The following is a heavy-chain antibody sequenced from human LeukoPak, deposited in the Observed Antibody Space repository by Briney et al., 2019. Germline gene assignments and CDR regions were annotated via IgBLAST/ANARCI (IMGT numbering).Heavy chain of an antibody. V-gene: IGHV4-34*01. J-gene: IGHJ4*02. D-gene: IGHD3-10*01. CDR1: GGSFSGYY. Sequence: SETLSLTCAVYGGSFSGYYWSWIRQPPGKGLEWIGEINHSGSTNYNPSLKSRVTISVDTSKNQFSLKLSSVTAADTAVYYCAGSGSYYNDGYFDYWGQGTLVTVSS. CDR3: AGSGSYYNDGYFDY. CDR2: INHSGST.